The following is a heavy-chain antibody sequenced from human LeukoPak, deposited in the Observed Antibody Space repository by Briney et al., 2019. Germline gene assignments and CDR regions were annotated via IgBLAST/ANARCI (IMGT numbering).Heavy chain of an antibody. Sequence: ASVKVPCKASGYTFTGYYMHWVRQAPGQGLEWMGWINPNSGGTNYAQKFQGRVTMTRDTSISTAYMELSRLRSDDTAVYYCARDPSSRPSGSYYSYYYGMDVWGQGTTVTVSS. J-gene: IGHJ6*02. CDR1: GYTFTGYY. V-gene: IGHV1-2*02. D-gene: IGHD1-26*01. CDR3: ARDPSSRPSGSYYSYYYGMDV. CDR2: INPNSGGT.